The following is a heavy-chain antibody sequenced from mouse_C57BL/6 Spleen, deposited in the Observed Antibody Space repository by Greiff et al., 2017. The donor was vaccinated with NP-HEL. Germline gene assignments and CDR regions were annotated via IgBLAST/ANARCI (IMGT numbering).Heavy chain of an antibody. D-gene: IGHD2-2*01. CDR1: GFTFSDYG. CDR2: ISSGSSTI. V-gene: IGHV5-17*01. J-gene: IGHJ4*01. CDR3: ARTYGYLYAMDY. Sequence: EVQLVESGGGLVKPGGSLKLSCAASGFTFSDYGIHWVRQAPEKGLEWVAYISSGSSTIYYADTVKGRFTLSRDNAKNNLFLQMTSLRSEVTAMYSCARTYGYLYAMDYCGQGTSVTVSA.